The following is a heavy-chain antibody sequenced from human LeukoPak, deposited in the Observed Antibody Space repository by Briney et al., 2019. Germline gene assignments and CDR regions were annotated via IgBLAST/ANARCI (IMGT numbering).Heavy chain of an antibody. Sequence: GGSLRLSCAASGFTFSSYEMNWVRQAPGKGLEWVSYISSSGSTIYYADSVKGRFTISRDNAKNSLYLQMNSLRAEDTAVYYCASKMGDYYYMDVWGKGTTVTISS. CDR1: GFTFSSYE. CDR2: ISSSGSTI. CDR3: ASKMGDYYYMDV. D-gene: IGHD3-16*01. V-gene: IGHV3-48*03. J-gene: IGHJ6*03.